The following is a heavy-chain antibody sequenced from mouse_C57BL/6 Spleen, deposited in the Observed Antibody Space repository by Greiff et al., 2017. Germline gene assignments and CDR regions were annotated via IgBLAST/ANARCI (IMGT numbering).Heavy chain of an antibody. CDR3: VRHGGYYGSSPYYYAMDY. D-gene: IGHD1-1*01. CDR2: IRSKSNNYAT. Sequence: EVQLVESGGGLVQPKGSLKLSCAASGFSFNTYAMNWVRQAPGKGLEWVARIRSKSNNYATYYADSVKDRFTISRDDSESMLYLQMNNLKTEDTAMYYCVRHGGYYGSSPYYYAMDYWGQGTSVTVSS. CDR1: GFSFNTYA. J-gene: IGHJ4*01. V-gene: IGHV10-1*01.